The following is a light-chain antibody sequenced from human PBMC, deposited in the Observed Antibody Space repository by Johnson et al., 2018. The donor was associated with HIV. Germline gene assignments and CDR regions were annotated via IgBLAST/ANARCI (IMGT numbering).Light chain of an antibody. CDR2: EDN. V-gene: IGLV1-51*02. CDR1: VSNIESYF. CDR3: GTWDSGLSGYV. Sequence: SVLTQPPSVSAAPGQTVNISCSGNVSNIESYFVSWYQQLPGAAPTLLIYEDNKRPSGIADRFSGSKSGTSATLGITGLQTGDEADYYCGTWDSGLSGYVFGSGTKVTVL. J-gene: IGLJ1*01.